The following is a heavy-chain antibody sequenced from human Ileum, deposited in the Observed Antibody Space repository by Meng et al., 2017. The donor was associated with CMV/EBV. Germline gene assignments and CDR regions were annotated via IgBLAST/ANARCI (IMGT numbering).Heavy chain of an antibody. Sequence: GESLKISCAASGFPFSSYWMSWVRQAPGKGLDWVANIKQDGSEKYYVDSGKGRFTLSRDNAKNSLYLQMNSLRAEDTAVYYCAREAFCSGGSCYSTNLLYYFDYWGQGTLVTVSS. D-gene: IGHD2-15*01. CDR2: IKQDGSEK. CDR3: AREAFCSGGSCYSTNLLYYFDY. V-gene: IGHV3-7*01. J-gene: IGHJ4*02. CDR1: GFPFSSYW.